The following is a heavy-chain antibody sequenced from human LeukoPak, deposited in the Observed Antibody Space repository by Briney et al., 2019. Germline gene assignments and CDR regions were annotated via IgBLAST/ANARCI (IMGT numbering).Heavy chain of an antibody. D-gene: IGHD3-10*01. CDR3: TTDLWFGDY. CDR2: IKSKTDGGTT. V-gene: IGHV3-15*01. CDR1: GFTFSNAW. Sequence: GGSLRLACAASGFTFSNAWMSWVRQAPGKGLEWVRRIKSKTDGGTTDYAAPVKGRFTISRDDSKNTLYLQMNSLKTEDTAVYYCTTDLWFGDYWGQGTLVTVSS. J-gene: IGHJ4*02.